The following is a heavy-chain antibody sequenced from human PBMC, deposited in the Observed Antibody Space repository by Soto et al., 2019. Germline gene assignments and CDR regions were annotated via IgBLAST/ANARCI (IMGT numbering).Heavy chain of an antibody. CDR2: ISTYNGNT. CDR3: ARDQARFIVGPSY. V-gene: IGHV1-18*01. J-gene: IGHJ4*02. D-gene: IGHD1-26*01. CDR1: GYTFSSYA. Sequence: ASVKVSCKASGYTFSSYAISWVRQAPRQGLEWMGWISTYNGNTNYAQNLQGRVTMTTDTSTSTAYMELRSLRSDDTAVYYCARDQARFIVGPSYWGQGTLVTVSS.